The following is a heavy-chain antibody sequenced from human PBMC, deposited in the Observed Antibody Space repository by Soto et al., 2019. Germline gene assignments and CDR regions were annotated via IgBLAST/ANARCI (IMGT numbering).Heavy chain of an antibody. Sequence: QVQRVESGGGVVQPGRSLRLSCAASGFTFSSNGMHWVRQAPGKGLEWVAVIWSDGSEKYYADSVKGRFSISRDNSKNTLYLHMDSLRAEDTAVYYCARDLGRFNFGSAYFVYWGQGTLVTVSS. CDR2: IWSDGSEK. D-gene: IGHD3-10*01. V-gene: IGHV3-33*01. J-gene: IGHJ4*02. CDR1: GFTFSSNG. CDR3: ARDLGRFNFGSAYFVY.